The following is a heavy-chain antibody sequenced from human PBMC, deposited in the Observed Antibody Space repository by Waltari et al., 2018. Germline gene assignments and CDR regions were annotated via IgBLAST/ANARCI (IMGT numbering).Heavy chain of an antibody. CDR1: GMTFSNFW. D-gene: IGHD4-17*01. CDR3: VTGLTTVTAKDYFDH. V-gene: IGHV3-7*01. Sequence: EVQLVESGGGSVQPGGSLRLSCAASGMTFSNFWLNWVRQAPGKGLEWVANIKQDGSEKNYVDSVEGRCSISRDNAQNSLYLQMNSLRAEDTAIYYCVTGLTTVTAKDYFDHWGQGALVTVS. J-gene: IGHJ4*02. CDR2: IKQDGSEK.